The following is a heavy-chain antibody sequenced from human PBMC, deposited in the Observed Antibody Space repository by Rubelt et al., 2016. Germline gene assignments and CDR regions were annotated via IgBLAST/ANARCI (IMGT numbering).Heavy chain of an antibody. J-gene: IGHJ6*02. V-gene: IGHV3-53*01. CDR3: ARDRAPEAAAGTNYYYGMDV. D-gene: IGHD6-13*01. Sequence: VRQAPGKGLEWVSVIYSGGSTYYADSVKGRFTISRDNSKNTLYLQMNSLRAEDTAVYYCARDRAPEAAAGTNYYYGMDVWGQGTTVTVSS. CDR2: IYSGGST.